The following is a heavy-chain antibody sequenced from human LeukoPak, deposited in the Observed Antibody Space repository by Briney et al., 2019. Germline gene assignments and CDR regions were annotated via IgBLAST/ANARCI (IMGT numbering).Heavy chain of an antibody. CDR3: AKAQGIAAAGRRYFDY. V-gene: IGHV4-39*01. CDR2: IYYSGST. D-gene: IGHD6-13*01. CDR1: GGSISSSSYY. J-gene: IGHJ4*02. Sequence: SETLSLTCTVSGGSISSSSYYWGWIRQPPGKGLEWIGSIYYSGSTYYNPSLKSRVTISVDTSKNQFSLKLSSVTAADTAVYYCAKAQGIAAAGRRYFDYWGQGTLVTVSS.